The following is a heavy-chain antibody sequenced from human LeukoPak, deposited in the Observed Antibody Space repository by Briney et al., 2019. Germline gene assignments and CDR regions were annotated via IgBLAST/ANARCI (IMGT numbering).Heavy chain of an antibody. Sequence: PGGSLRLSCAASGFIFDDYAMHWVRQAPGKGLEWVSGISWNSGSIGYADSVKGRFTISRDNAKNSLYLQMNSLRAEDTALYYCAKDIQGIAVAGTFDYWGQGTLVTVSS. V-gene: IGHV3-9*01. CDR2: ISWNSGSI. CDR3: AKDIQGIAVAGTFDY. D-gene: IGHD6-19*01. CDR1: GFIFDDYA. J-gene: IGHJ4*02.